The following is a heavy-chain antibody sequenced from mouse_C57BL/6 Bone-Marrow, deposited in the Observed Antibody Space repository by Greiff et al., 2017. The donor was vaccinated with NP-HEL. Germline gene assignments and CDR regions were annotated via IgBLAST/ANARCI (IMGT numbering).Heavy chain of an antibody. CDR2: IYPGDGDT. Sequence: QVQLQQSGAELVKPGASVKISCKASGYAFSSYWMNWVKQRPGKGLEWIGQIYPGDGDTNYNGKFKGKATLTADKSSSTAYMQLSSLTSEDSAVYFCARPIWTTVVATEYFNVWGTGTTVTVSS. CDR1: GYAFSSYW. D-gene: IGHD1-1*01. CDR3: ARPIWTTVVATEYFNV. V-gene: IGHV1-80*01. J-gene: IGHJ1*03.